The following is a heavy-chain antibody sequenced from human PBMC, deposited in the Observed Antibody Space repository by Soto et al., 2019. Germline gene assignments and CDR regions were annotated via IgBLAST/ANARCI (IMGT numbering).Heavy chain of an antibody. CDR2: IYYSGRT. CDR1: GGSISSGGYY. V-gene: IGHV4-31*03. J-gene: IGHJ4*02. D-gene: IGHD1-26*01. CDR3: AREGGIVGATAADY. Sequence: QVQLQESGPGLVKPSQTLSLTCTVSGGSISSGGYYWSWIRQHPGKGLEWIGYIYYSGRTYYNPYINRRVTITVDSSKNQFSLKLSSVTAADTAVYYCAREGGIVGATAADYWGQGTLVTVSS.